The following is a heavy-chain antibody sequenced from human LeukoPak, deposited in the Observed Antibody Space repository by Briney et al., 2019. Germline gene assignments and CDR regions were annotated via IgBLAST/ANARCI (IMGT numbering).Heavy chain of an antibody. J-gene: IGHJ4*02. CDR3: ACMTVGAMEAFDY. CDR1: GFTFSSYA. Sequence: GSLRLSCSASGFTFSSYAMSWVRQAPGKGLEWVSAISGSGDTIYYADSVKGRFTISRDNSKNTLYLQMNSLRADDTAVYYCACMTVGAMEAFDYWGQGTLVTVSS. D-gene: IGHD1-26*01. CDR2: ISGSGDTI. V-gene: IGHV3-23*01.